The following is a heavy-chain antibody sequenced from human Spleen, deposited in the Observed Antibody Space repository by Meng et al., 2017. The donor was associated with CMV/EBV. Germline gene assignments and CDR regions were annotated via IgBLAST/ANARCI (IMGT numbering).Heavy chain of an antibody. V-gene: IGHV1-18*01. D-gene: IGHD1-7*01. CDR1: GYTFTSHG. CDR2: ISAYNGHT. J-gene: IGHJ4*02. Sequence: ASVKVSCKASGYTFTSHGVNWVRQAPGQGLEWMAWISAYNGHTNYAQKFQGRVTMTTDTSTSTAYMELRSLRSDDTAVYYCARDLSIRYNWNYSPFDYWGQGTLVTVSS. CDR3: ARDLSIRYNWNYSPFDY.